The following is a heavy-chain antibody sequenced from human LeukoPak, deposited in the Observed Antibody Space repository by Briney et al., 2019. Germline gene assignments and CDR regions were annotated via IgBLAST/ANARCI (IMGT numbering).Heavy chain of an antibody. V-gene: IGHV3-74*01. J-gene: IGHJ6*03. Sequence: GRSLRLSCAASGFAFSDYWMHWVRQAPGKGPVWVSRINTDGSSTSYADSVKGRFTISRDNAKNTLYLQMNSLRDDDTAVYFCARAKDYYYYYMDVWGKGTTVTVSS. CDR1: GFAFSDYW. CDR2: INTDGSST. CDR3: ARAKDYYYYYMDV.